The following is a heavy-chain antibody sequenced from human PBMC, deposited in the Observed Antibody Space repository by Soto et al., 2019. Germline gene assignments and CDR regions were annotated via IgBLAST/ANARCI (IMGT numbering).Heavy chain of an antibody. J-gene: IGHJ6*02. D-gene: IGHD2-21*02. CDR2: IITIFGTA. CDR3: ARAIHIEVVTAITYGMDV. Sequence: QVQLVQSGAEVKKPGSSVKVSCKASGGTFSSYAISWVRQAPGQGLEWMGGIITIFGTANYAQKFQGRVTITADESTSTAYMELSSLRSEDTAVYYCARAIHIEVVTAITYGMDVWGQGTTVTVSS. CDR1: GGTFSSYA. V-gene: IGHV1-69*01.